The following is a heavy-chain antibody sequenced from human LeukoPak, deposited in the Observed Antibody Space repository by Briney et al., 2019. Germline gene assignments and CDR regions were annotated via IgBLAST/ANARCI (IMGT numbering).Heavy chain of an antibody. CDR1: GFTFSSYS. J-gene: IGHJ4*02. V-gene: IGHV3-21*01. D-gene: IGHD2-8*01. Sequence: GGSLRLSCAASGFTFSSYSMNWVRQAPGKGLEWVSSISSSSSYIYYADSVKGRFTISRDNAKNSLYLQMNSLRAEDTAVYYCARGKLRVLMVYEGFDYWGQGTLVTVSS. CDR3: ARGKLRVLMVYEGFDY. CDR2: ISSSSSYI.